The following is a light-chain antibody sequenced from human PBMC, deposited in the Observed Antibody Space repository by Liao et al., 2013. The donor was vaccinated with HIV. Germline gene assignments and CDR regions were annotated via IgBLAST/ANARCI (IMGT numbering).Light chain of an antibody. CDR1: QLGDGY. Sequence: SYELTQPPSLSVSPGQTANITCSEDQLGDGYAFWYQQKPGQSPVLVIYEDTKRASGIPARLSGSNSGNTATLTISGTQAMDEADYYCQAWDSSTAVFGAGTKVTVL. J-gene: IGLJ1*01. CDR3: QAWDSSTAV. CDR2: EDT. V-gene: IGLV3-1*01.